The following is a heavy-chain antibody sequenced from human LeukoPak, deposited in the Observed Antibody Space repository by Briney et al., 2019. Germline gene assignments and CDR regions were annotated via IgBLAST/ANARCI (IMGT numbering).Heavy chain of an antibody. D-gene: IGHD4-23*01. Sequence: SETLSLTCTVSGGSISSYYWSWIRQPAGKGLEWIGRIYTRGSTNYNPSLKSRVTMSVDTSKNQFSLKLSSVTAADTAVYYCARDLSGGNSVNWFDPWGQGTLVTVSS. J-gene: IGHJ5*02. CDR3: ARDLSGGNSVNWFDP. V-gene: IGHV4-4*07. CDR2: IYTRGST. CDR1: GGSISSYY.